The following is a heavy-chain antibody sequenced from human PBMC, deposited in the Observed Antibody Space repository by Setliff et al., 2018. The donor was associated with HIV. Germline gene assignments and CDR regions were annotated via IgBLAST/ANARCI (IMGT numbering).Heavy chain of an antibody. CDR3: ARVPYRSAWFSGGHDAIDI. V-gene: IGHV1-8*02. Sequence: GASVKVSCKASGYNFINNDINWVRQATGQGLEWMGWMNPNSGNSGYAQKFQGRVTMTRSTSFSTAYMELRSLRSDDTAVYFCARVPYRSAWFSGGHDAIDIWGQGTMVTVSS. CDR2: MNPNSGNS. D-gene: IGHD6-19*01. J-gene: IGHJ3*02. CDR1: GYNFINND.